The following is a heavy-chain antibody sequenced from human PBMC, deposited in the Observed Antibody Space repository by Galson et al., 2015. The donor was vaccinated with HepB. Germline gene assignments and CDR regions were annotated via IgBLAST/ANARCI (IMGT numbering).Heavy chain of an antibody. CDR2: IKSKTDGGTT. J-gene: IGHJ6*02. CDR3: TTDDIVVVPAAMPEVVLGPYGMDV. Sequence: SLRLSCAASGFTFSNAWMSWVRQAPGKGLEWVGRIKSKTDGGTTDYAAPVKGRFTISRDDSKNTLYLQMNSLKTEDTAVYYCTTDDIVVVPAAMPEVVLGPYGMDVWGQGTTVTVSS. D-gene: IGHD2-2*01. V-gene: IGHV3-15*01. CDR1: GFTFSNAW.